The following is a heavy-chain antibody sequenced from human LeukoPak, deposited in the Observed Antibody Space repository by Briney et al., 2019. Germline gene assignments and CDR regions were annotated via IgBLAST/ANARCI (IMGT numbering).Heavy chain of an antibody. J-gene: IGHJ6*03. V-gene: IGHV4-59*01. D-gene: IGHD2/OR15-2a*01. CDR3: ARGTTRNYMDV. CDR2: IYYSGST. Sequence: SETLSLTCTVSGGSISSYYWSWIRQSPGKGLEWIGHIYYSGSTNYNPSLKSRVTISVDTSKKQFSLKLNSVTAADTAVYYCARGTTRNYMDVWGKGTTVTVSS. CDR1: GGSISSYY.